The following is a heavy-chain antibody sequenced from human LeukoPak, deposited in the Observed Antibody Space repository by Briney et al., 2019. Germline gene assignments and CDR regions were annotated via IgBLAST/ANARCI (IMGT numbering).Heavy chain of an antibody. V-gene: IGHV4-34*01. CDR3: VRYGDY. CDR2: ISHSGTT. J-gene: IGHJ4*02. CDR1: GGSLSGYN. Sequence: SETLSLTCAVYGGSLSGYNWNWLRQPPGKGLEWIAEISHSGTTHYNPSLTSRGTISVDTSKNQFSLKLTSVTAADTAVYYCVRYGDYWGQGTLVTVSS. D-gene: IGHD5-18*01.